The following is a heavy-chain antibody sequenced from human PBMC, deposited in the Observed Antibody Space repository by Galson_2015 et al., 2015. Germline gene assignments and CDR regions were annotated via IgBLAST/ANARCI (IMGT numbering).Heavy chain of an antibody. J-gene: IGHJ3*02. Sequence: SLRLSCAASGFTFSSYAMHWVRQAPGKGLEWVAVISYDGSNKYYADSVKGRFTISRDNSKNTLYLQMNSLRAEDTAVYYCARGFDGHGAFDIWGQGTMVTVSS. CDR1: GFTFSSYA. CDR3: ARGFDGHGAFDI. V-gene: IGHV3-30-3*01. CDR2: ISYDGSNK. D-gene: IGHD5-24*01.